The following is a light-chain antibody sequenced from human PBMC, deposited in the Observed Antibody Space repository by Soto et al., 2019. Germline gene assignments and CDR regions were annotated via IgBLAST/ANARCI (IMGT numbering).Light chain of an antibody. CDR3: AAWDDSLSGRV. Sequence: VVTQPPSASGTPGQRVTISCSGSSSNIGSNYVYWYQQLPGTAPKLLIYRNNQRPSGVPDRFSGSKSGTSASLAISGLRSEDEADYYCAAWDDSLSGRVFGGGTKVTVL. CDR2: RNN. J-gene: IGLJ3*02. V-gene: IGLV1-47*01. CDR1: SSNIGSNY.